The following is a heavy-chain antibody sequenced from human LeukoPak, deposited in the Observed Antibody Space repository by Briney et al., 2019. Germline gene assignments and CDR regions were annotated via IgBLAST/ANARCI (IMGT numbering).Heavy chain of an antibody. D-gene: IGHD3-3*01. Sequence: SETLSLTCTVSGGSISSSSYCWGWLRQPPGKGLEWIGSIYYSGSTYYNPSLKSRVPISVDTSKNQFSLKLSSVTAADTAVYYCARDRLEITIFGVVITNWFDPWGQGTLVTVSS. J-gene: IGHJ5*02. CDR1: GGSISSSSYC. CDR2: IYYSGST. CDR3: ARDRLEITIFGVVITNWFDP. V-gene: IGHV4-39*07.